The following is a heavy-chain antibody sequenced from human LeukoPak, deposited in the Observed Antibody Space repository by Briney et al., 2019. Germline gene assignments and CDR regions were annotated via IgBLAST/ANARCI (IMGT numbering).Heavy chain of an antibody. V-gene: IGHV4-59*01. CDR2: IYYSGST. J-gene: IGHJ3*02. Sequence: TSETLSLICTVSGGSISSYYWSWIRQPPGKGLEWIGYIYYSGSTNYNPSLKSRVTISVDTSKNQFSLKLSSVTAADTAVYYCARDLTNYYDSSGDDAFDIWGQGTMVTVSS. CDR1: GGSISSYY. CDR3: ARDLTNYYDSSGDDAFDI. D-gene: IGHD3-22*01.